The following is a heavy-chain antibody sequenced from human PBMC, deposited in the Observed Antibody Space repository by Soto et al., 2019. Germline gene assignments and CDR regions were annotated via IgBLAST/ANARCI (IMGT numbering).Heavy chain of an antibody. CDR1: GYTFTGYY. CDR3: ARGVVGTAMVYYFDY. V-gene: IGHV1-2*02. D-gene: IGHD5-18*01. Sequence: GASVKVSCKASGYTFTGYYMHWVRQAPGQGLEWMGWINPNSGGTNYAQKFQGRVTMTRDTSISTAYMELSRLRSDDTAVYYCARGVVGTAMVYYFDYWGQGTLVTVSS. J-gene: IGHJ4*02. CDR2: INPNSGGT.